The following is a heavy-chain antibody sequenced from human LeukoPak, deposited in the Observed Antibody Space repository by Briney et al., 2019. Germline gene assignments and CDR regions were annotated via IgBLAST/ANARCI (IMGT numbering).Heavy chain of an antibody. Sequence: GGSLRLSCVASGFTFSSYAMSWVRQAPGKGLEWVSVISGTGGSSYYADSVKGQFTISRDNSKNTLHLQMNSLRPEDTAVYYRASVKKPVEMATVHFDYWGQGTLVTVSS. J-gene: IGHJ4*02. D-gene: IGHD5-24*01. CDR2: ISGTGGSS. V-gene: IGHV3-23*01. CDR3: ASVKKPVEMATVHFDY. CDR1: GFTFSSYA.